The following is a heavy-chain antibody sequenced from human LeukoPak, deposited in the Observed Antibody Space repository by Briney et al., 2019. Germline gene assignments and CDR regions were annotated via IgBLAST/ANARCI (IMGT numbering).Heavy chain of an antibody. CDR2: IRYDGSNK. CDR3: AKDFAPVLPGAGDY. V-gene: IGHV3-30*02. J-gene: IGHJ4*02. D-gene: IGHD2-2*01. Sequence: GGSLRLSCAASGFTFSSYGMHWVRQAPGKGLEWVAFIRYDGSNKYYADSVKGRFTISRDNSKNTLFLQMNSLRAEDTAVYYCAKDFAPVLPGAGDYWGQGTLVTVSS. CDR1: GFTFSSYG.